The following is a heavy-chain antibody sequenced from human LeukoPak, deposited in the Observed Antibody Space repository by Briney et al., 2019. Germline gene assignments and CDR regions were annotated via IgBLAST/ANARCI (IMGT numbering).Heavy chain of an antibody. D-gene: IGHD1-26*01. CDR1: GDSISSSNSY. J-gene: IGHJ4*02. Sequence: SETLSLTCTVSGDSISSSNSYWGWIRQPPGKGLEWIGSIYYSGNTYYNPSLKSRVTISVDTSKNQFSLKLSSVTAADTAVYYCARDVGATPGYFDYWGQGTLVTVSS. V-gene: IGHV4-39*07. CDR3: ARDVGATPGYFDY. CDR2: IYYSGNT.